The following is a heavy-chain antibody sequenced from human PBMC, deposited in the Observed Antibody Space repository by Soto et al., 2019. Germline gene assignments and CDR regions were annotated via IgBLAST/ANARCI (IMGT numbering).Heavy chain of an antibody. D-gene: IGHD1-26*01. V-gene: IGHV6-1*01. Sequence: SQTLSLPCTISGDNISSNSAAWNWIRQSPSRGLEWLGRTYYRSKWYNGYAIFVKSRITINPDTSKNQFSLQLNSVTPDDTAVYYCARSQSGDLDYWGRGTLATVS. CDR2: TYYRSKWYN. CDR3: ARSQSGDLDY. J-gene: IGHJ4*02. CDR1: GDNISSNSAA.